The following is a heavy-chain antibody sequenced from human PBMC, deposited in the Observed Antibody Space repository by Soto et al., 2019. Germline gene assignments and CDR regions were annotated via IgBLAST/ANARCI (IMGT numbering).Heavy chain of an antibody. CDR1: GGTFSSYT. CDR3: ARGRKDYYYGMDV. J-gene: IGHJ6*02. Sequence: QVQLVQSGAEVKKPGSSVKVSCKASGGTFSSYTISWVRQAPGQGLEWMGRIIPILGIANYAQKFQGRVTITADKSTSTAYRELSSLRSEDTAVYYCARGRKDYYYGMDVWGQGTTVTVSS. CDR2: IIPILGIA. V-gene: IGHV1-69*02.